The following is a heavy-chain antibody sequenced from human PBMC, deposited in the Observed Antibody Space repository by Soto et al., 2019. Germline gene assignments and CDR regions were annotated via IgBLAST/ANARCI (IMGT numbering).Heavy chain of an antibody. Sequence: PGGSLRLSCAASGFTFSSYGMHWVRQAPGKGLEWVAVIWYDGSNKYYADSVKGRFTISRDNSKNTLYLQMNSLRAEDTAVYYCARDSRGRYDILTGYSLFDYWGQGTLVTVSS. CDR1: GFTFSSYG. V-gene: IGHV3-33*01. CDR2: IWYDGSNK. J-gene: IGHJ4*02. CDR3: ARDSRGRYDILTGYSLFDY. D-gene: IGHD3-9*01.